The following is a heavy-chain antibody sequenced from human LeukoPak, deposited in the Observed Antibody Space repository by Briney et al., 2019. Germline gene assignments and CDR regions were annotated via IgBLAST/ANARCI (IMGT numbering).Heavy chain of an antibody. CDR3: ARDENYNKDY. Sequence: ASVKVSCKTSGYTFTSYRITWVRQAPGQGLEWMGWISTKNGKTDYAQKLQGRVTMTTDTSTSTAYMELRSLRSDDTAVYYCARDENYNKDYWGQGALVTVSS. D-gene: IGHD4-11*01. V-gene: IGHV1-18*01. J-gene: IGHJ4*02. CDR2: ISTKNGKT. CDR1: GYTFTSYR.